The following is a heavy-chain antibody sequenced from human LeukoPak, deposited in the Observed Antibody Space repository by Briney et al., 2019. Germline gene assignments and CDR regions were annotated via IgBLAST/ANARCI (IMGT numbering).Heavy chain of an antibody. V-gene: IGHV3-74*01. J-gene: IGHJ4*02. CDR2: INSDGSGT. CDR1: GFTFSSCW. CDR3: ARGVTPKDFDY. D-gene: IGHD4-23*01. Sequence: QTGGSLRLSCAASGFTFSSCWMHWVRQAPGKGLVWVSRINSDGSGTSYADSVKGRFTISRDNAKNTLYLQMNSLRAEDTAVYYCARGVTPKDFDYWGQGTLVTVSS.